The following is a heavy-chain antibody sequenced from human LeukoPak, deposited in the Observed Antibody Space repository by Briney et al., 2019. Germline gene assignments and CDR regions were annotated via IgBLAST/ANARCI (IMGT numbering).Heavy chain of an antibody. V-gene: IGHV1-46*01. CDR1: VSTFTSHY. CDR3: AAPGASGFVGNFWSGPLDF. J-gene: IGHJ4*02. D-gene: IGHD3-3*01. Sequence: ASVKLSCRASVSTFTSHYMHWGRQSPRQGREWMGIINPSAGSTSYQQKFQGRVTMTRDTYTSTVYMALSSLRSEDTAVYYCAAPGASGFVGNFWSGPLDFWGQGTLVTVSS. CDR2: INPSAGST.